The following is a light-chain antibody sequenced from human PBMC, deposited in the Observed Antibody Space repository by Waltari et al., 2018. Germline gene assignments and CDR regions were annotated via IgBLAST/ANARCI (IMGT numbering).Light chain of an antibody. CDR3: QVWDFTSDQVV. J-gene: IGLJ2*01. CDR1: NTSNKI. Sequence: SYALIQPPSVSVDPGQTARIPCGGDNTSNKIVPWYQRKPGQAPVLVVHDDSDRPAGIPERFSGSNSGHTATLTITRVDAGDEADYYCQVWDFTSDQVVFGGGTRLTVL. V-gene: IGLV3-21*02. CDR2: DDS.